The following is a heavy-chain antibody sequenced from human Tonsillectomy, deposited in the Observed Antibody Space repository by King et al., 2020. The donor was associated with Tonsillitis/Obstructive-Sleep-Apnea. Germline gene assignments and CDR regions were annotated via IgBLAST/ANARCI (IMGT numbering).Heavy chain of an antibody. V-gene: IGHV2-5*02. CDR3: AHRTNIAAGGTCAFDI. Sequence: TLKESGPTLVKPTQTLTLTCTFSGFSLTTSGVGVGWIRQPPGKALEWLALIYWDDDKRYSPSLKSRLTITRDTSKNQVVLTMTNMDPVDTATYYCAHRTNIAAGGTCAFDIWGQGTMVTVSS. CDR2: IYWDDDK. CDR1: GFSLTTSGVG. J-gene: IGHJ3*02. D-gene: IGHD6-13*01.